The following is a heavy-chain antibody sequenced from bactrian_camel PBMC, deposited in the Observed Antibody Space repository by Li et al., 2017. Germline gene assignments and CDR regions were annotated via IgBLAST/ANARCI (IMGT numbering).Heavy chain of an antibody. CDR3: VKYRTGPYQQYSQPDY. J-gene: IGHJ4*01. CDR2: INSGGYT. V-gene: IGHV3S1*01. Sequence: QVQLVESGGTLVQPGGSLRLSCAASGFSFSNYWMYWVRQAPGKGLEWVSRINSGGYTYYADSVKGRFTISRDNAKNTLSLQLNSLKIGDTAMYYCVKYRTGPYQQYSQPDYRGQGTQVTV. CDR1: GFSFSNYW.